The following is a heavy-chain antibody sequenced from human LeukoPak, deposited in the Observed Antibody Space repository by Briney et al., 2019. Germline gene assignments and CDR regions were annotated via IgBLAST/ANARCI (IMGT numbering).Heavy chain of an antibody. D-gene: IGHD3-22*01. CDR3: AKDPYYDSSGYYAH. J-gene: IGHJ4*02. Sequence: GGSLRLSCAASGFTFDDYAMHWVRQGPGKGLEWVSGISWNSGSICYADSVKGRFTISRDNAKNSLYLQMNSLRAEDTALYYCAKDPYYDSSGYYAHWGQGTLVTVSS. CDR2: ISWNSGSI. V-gene: IGHV3-9*01. CDR1: GFTFDDYA.